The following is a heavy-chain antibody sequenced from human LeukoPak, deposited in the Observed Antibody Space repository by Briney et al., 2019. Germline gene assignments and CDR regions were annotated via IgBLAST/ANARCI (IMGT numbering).Heavy chain of an antibody. Sequence: SETLSLTCIVSGGSIRRYYWSWIRQPPGKGLEWIGYSYYSGSTNYNPPLMSRVTISVDTCKNQFSLKLSSVTAAGTAVYYCARHSVYPYFDYWGQGTLVTVSS. CDR2: SYYSGST. V-gene: IGHV4-59*08. CDR1: GGSIRRYY. D-gene: IGHD5/OR15-5a*01. J-gene: IGHJ4*02. CDR3: ARHSVYPYFDY.